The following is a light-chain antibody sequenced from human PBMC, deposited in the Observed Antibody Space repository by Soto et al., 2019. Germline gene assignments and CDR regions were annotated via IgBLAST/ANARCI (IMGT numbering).Light chain of an antibody. CDR2: YVS. J-gene: IGLJ2*01. CDR1: NIGSKS. V-gene: IGLV3-21*04. Sequence: SYELTQPPSVSVAPGQTARITCGGNNIGSKSVHWYQQRPGQAPVLVIYYVSDRPSGIPERFSGSNSGNTATLTISRVEAGDEADYYCQVWDSSSDHDVVFGGGTKLTVL. CDR3: QVWDSSSDHDVV.